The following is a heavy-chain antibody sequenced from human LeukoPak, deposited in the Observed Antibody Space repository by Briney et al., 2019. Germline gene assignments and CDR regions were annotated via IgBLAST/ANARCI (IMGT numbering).Heavy chain of an antibody. D-gene: IGHD4-17*01. Sequence: GGSLRLSCAASGFTFSSYWMHWVRQAPGKGLVWVSRINSDGSSTSYADSVKGRFTISRDNAKNTLYLQMNSLRAEDTAVYYCAKDLDYGDYEGYFDLWGRGTLVTVSS. CDR2: INSDGSST. CDR3: AKDLDYGDYEGYFDL. CDR1: GFTFSSYW. J-gene: IGHJ2*01. V-gene: IGHV3-74*01.